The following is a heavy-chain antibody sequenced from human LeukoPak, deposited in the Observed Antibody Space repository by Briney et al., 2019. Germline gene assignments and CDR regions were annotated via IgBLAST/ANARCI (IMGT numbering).Heavy chain of an antibody. V-gene: IGHV3-66*01. CDR1: GSTVSSNY. CDR3: ARGGLHNNSGLFDY. J-gene: IGHJ4*02. CDR2: LYSDDTT. Sequence: GGSLRLSCAASGSTVSSNYMNWVRQAPGKGLEWVSVLYSDDTTYYAESAKGRFTISRDNAKNTLYLQMNNLRAEDTAVYYCARGGLHNNSGLFDYWGRGTLVTVSS. D-gene: IGHD5-24*01.